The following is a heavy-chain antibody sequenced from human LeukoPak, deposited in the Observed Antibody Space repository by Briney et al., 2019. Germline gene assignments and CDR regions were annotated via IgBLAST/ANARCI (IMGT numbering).Heavy chain of an antibody. V-gene: IGHV3-23*01. CDR3: AKKGQQTGTDYFDY. CDR1: GFTFSSYA. J-gene: IGHJ4*02. D-gene: IGHD3-9*01. CDR2: ISGSGSGT. Sequence: GSLRLSCAASGFTFSSYAMSWVRQAPGKGLEWVSTISGSGSGTYYADSVKGRFTISRDNSKNTLYLQMNSLRAEDTAVYYCAKKGQQTGTDYFDYWGQGTLVTVSS.